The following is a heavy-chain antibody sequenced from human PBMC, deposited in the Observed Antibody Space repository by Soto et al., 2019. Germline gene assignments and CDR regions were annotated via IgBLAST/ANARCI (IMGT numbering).Heavy chain of an antibody. CDR3: VITRTDYYYGMDV. CDR1: GFTFSSYA. V-gene: IGHV3-23*01. Sequence: GGSLRLSCAASGFTFSSYAMSWVRQAPGKGLEWVSAISGSGGSTYYADSVKGRFTISRDNSKNTLYLQMNSLRAEDTAVYYCVITRTDYYYGMDVWGQGTTVTVSS. CDR2: ISGSGGST. J-gene: IGHJ6*02. D-gene: IGHD3-22*01.